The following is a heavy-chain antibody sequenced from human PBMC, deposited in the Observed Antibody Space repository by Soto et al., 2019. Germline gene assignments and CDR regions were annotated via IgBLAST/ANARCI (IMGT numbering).Heavy chain of an antibody. CDR3: ARLAALLYGMDV. CDR2: INPNSGGT. CDR1: GYTFTGYY. D-gene: IGHD6-6*01. Sequence: QVQLVQSGAEVKKPGASVKVSCKASGYTFTGYYMHWVRQAPGQGREWMGWINPNSGGTNYAQKIQGWVTLTRDTSISTAYRELSRLRSDDTAVYYCARLAALLYGMDVWGQGTTVTVSS. J-gene: IGHJ6*02. V-gene: IGHV1-2*04.